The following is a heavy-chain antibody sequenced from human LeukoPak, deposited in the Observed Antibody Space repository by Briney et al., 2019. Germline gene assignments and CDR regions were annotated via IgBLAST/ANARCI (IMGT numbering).Heavy chain of an antibody. J-gene: IGHJ4*02. CDR3: ARGGRNYGPLYYFDY. V-gene: IGHV5-51*01. CDR2: IYPGDSDT. CDR1: GYSFTSYW. D-gene: IGHD4-11*01. Sequence: GESLKISCKGSGYSFTSYWIGWVRQMPGKGLEWMGIIYPGDSDTRYSPSFQGQVTISADKSISTAYLQWSSLKASDTAMYYCARGGRNYGPLYYFDYWGQGTLVTVSS.